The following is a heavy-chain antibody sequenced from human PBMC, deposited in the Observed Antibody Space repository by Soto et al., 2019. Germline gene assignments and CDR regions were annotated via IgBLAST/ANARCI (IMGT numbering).Heavy chain of an antibody. D-gene: IGHD3-9*01. CDR1: GFTFSSSA. CDR2: ISYDGAYQ. CDR3: AKVPHYDILTGYYYYFDY. Sequence: GGSLRLSCAASGFTFSSSAMHWVRQAPGKGLEWVAVISYDGAYQDYADSVKGRFTISKDISKNTLYLQMDSLRPADTAVYYCAKVPHYDILTGYYYYFDYWGQGTLVTVSS. J-gene: IGHJ4*02. V-gene: IGHV3-30-3*01.